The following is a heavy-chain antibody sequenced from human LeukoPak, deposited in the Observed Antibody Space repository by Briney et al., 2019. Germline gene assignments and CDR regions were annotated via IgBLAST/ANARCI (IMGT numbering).Heavy chain of an antibody. CDR1: GGSISSGGYS. CDR3: ARGGDEEDWFDP. CDR2: IYHSGST. D-gene: IGHD2-21*01. Sequence: SETLSLTCAVSGGSISSGGYSWGWIRRPPGKGLEWIGYIYHSGSTYYNPSLKSRVTISVDRSKNQFSLKLSSVTAADTAVYYCARGGDEEDWFDPWGQGTLVTVSS. V-gene: IGHV4-30-2*01. J-gene: IGHJ5*02.